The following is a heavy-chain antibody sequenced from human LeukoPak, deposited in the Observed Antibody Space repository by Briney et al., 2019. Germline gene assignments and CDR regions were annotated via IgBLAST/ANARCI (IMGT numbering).Heavy chain of an antibody. V-gene: IGHV3-23*01. CDR2: ISGSGGST. D-gene: IGHD2-15*01. CDR1: GFTFSGYA. CDR3: ARDRKSGGIDY. Sequence: GGSLRLSCAASGFTFSGYAMSWVRQAPGKGLEWVSAISGSGGSTYYADSVKGRFTISRDNSKNTLYLQMNSLRAEDTAVYYCARDRKSGGIDYWGQGTLVTVSS. J-gene: IGHJ4*02.